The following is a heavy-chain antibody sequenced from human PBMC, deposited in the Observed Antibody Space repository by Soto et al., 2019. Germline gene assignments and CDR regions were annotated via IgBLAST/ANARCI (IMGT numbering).Heavy chain of an antibody. V-gene: IGHV1-3*04. CDR3: ARSRVRGGYYFGY. CDR1: GYTFTTYA. D-gene: IGHD3-16*01. CDR2: INTDNGNT. J-gene: IGHJ4*02. Sequence: QVQVVQSGAEVKKPGASVTVSCKASGYTFTTYAIHWVRQAPGQSLEWMGWINTDNGNTYYSQKMQARVTITRDTXAGTADMELSRLRSEDTAVYYCARSRVRGGYYFGYWGQGALVTVSS.